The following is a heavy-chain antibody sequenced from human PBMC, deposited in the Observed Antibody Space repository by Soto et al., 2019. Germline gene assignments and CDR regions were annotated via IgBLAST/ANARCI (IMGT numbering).Heavy chain of an antibody. V-gene: IGHV4-30-4*01. CDR2: IYYSGST. CDR1: GGCISSYY. D-gene: IGHD3-3*01. J-gene: IGHJ6*02. Sequence: SVTLSLTWTVSGGCISSYYWSWIRQPPGKGLEWIGYIYYSGSTYYNPSLKSRVTISVDTSKNQFSLNLSSVNAADTAVYYCAKEPVSITIFGVSGMDVWGRGTTVTVSS. CDR3: AKEPVSITIFGVSGMDV.